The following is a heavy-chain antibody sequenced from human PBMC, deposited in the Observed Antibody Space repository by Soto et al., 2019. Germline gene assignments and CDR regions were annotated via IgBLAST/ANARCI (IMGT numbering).Heavy chain of an antibody. Sequence: KTSETLSLTCAVYGGSFSGYYWSWIRQPPGKGLEWIGEINHSGSTNYNPSLKSRVTISVDTSKNQFSLKLSSVTAADTAVYYCARGVTRITMIVVVITTRYNWFDPWGQGTLVTVSS. CDR2: INHSGST. D-gene: IGHD3-22*01. CDR1: GGSFSGYY. CDR3: ARGVTRITMIVVVITTRYNWFDP. V-gene: IGHV4-34*01. J-gene: IGHJ5*02.